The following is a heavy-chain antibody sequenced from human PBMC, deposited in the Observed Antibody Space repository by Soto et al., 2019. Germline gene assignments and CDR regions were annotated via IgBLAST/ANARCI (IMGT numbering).Heavy chain of an antibody. J-gene: IGHJ4*02. Sequence: SGPTLVNPTQTLTLTCTFSGFSLSSSGMCVSWIRQAPGKAPEWLALIDWDDNKYYSTSLKTRLTISKDTSKNQVVLTMTDMDPVDIAMYFCARIRAGHEFGGVRAPYHFDYWGQVPMGTFSS. CDR3: ARIRAGHEFGGVRAPYHFDY. D-gene: IGHD3-16*01. V-gene: IGHV2-70*01. CDR1: GFSLSSSGMC. CDR2: IDWDDNK.